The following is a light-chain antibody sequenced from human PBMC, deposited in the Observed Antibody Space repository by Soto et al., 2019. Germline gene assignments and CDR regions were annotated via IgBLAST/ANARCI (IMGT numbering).Light chain of an antibody. J-gene: IGKJ4*02. V-gene: IGKV1-39*01. CDR2: SAS. Sequence: DIQMTQSPSSLSASVGDRGTITCRASQYISTYLNWYRQKSGKAPEVLIYSASTLQSGVPSRFSGRGSGTDFTLTIIGLQSEDFATYYCQQSYTTPRTFGAGTKVDIK. CDR1: QYISTY. CDR3: QQSYTTPRT.